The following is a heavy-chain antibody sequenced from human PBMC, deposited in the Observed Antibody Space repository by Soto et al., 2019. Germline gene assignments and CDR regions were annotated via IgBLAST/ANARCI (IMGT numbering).Heavy chain of an antibody. J-gene: IGHJ5*02. CDR1: GFTFSSYG. CDR2: IWYDGSNK. CDR3: ARASYYDFWSGYGWFDP. Sequence: QVQLVESGGGVVQPGRSLRLSCAASGFTFSSYGMHWVRQAPGKGLEWVAVIWYDGSNKYYADSVKGRFTISRDNSKNMLYLQMNSLRAADTAVYYGARASYYDFWSGYGWFDPWGQGTLVTVAS. V-gene: IGHV3-33*01. D-gene: IGHD3-3*01.